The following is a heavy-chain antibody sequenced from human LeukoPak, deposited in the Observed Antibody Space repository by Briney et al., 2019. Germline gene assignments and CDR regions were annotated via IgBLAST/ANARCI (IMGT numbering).Heavy chain of an antibody. CDR3: AKHREYNFGYFDY. J-gene: IGHJ4*02. D-gene: IGHD1-20*01. V-gene: IGHV3-30*18. CDR1: GFTLSSYG. CDR2: ISSHGRDK. Sequence: GGSLRLSCAASGFTLSSYGMHWVRQAPGKGLEWVAAISSHGRDKFYADSVKGRFTISRDNSKNIVYLQMNSLRAEDTAAYYCAKHREYNFGYFDYWGQGTLVTVSS.